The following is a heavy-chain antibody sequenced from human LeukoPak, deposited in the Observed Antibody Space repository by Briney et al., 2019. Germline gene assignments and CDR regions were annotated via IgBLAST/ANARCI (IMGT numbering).Heavy chain of an antibody. CDR2: IYTSGST. CDR3: ARDHAAFHGFDV. Sequence: ETLSLTCTVSGGSISSYHWSWIRQPAGKGLEWIGSIYTSGSTNYNPSLKSRVTMSVDTSKNQFSLKLSSVTAADTAVYYCARDHAAFHGFDVWGQGTMVTVSS. CDR1: GGSISSYH. J-gene: IGHJ3*01. V-gene: IGHV4-4*07. D-gene: IGHD6-25*01.